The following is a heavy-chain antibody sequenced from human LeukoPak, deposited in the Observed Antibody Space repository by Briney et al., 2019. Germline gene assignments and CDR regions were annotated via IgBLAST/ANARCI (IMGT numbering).Heavy chain of an antibody. V-gene: IGHV3-66*02. Sequence: GGSLRLSCAASGFTVSSNYMSWVRQAPGKGLERVSVIYSGGSTYYADSVKGRFTISRDNSKNTLYLQMNSLRAEDTAVYYCARDLGWGSRVYWGQGTLVTVSS. D-gene: IGHD7-27*01. CDR3: ARDLGWGSRVY. J-gene: IGHJ4*02. CDR1: GFTVSSNY. CDR2: IYSGGST.